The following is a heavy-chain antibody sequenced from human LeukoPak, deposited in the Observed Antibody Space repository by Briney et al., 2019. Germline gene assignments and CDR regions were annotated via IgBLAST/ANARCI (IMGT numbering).Heavy chain of an antibody. Sequence: SETLSLTCTVSGVFITSGGYYWMWIRQPAGKGLEWIGHVYTSGSTKYNPSLKTPVSISLDTSKNHFSLKVDSVTAAATAVYYCARASGIEDYWGQGTLVIVSS. J-gene: IGHJ4*02. V-gene: IGHV4-61*09. CDR1: GVFITSGGYY. D-gene: IGHD3-10*01. CDR2: VYTSGST. CDR3: ARASGIEDY.